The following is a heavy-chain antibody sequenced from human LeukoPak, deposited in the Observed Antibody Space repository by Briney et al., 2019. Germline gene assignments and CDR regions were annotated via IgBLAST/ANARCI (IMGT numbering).Heavy chain of an antibody. D-gene: IGHD6-13*01. CDR2: VSDSGSGT. CDR3: AKDAAGPEY. J-gene: IGHJ4*02. CDR1: GLTFSRYS. V-gene: IGHV3-23*01. Sequence: GGSLRLSCVVSGLTFSRYSMSWVHQAPGKGLEWVSGVSDSGSGTWYPDSVKGRCTISRDNSTNTLLLQTNSLRVDDTAIYYCAKDAAGPEYWGQGTRVTVSS.